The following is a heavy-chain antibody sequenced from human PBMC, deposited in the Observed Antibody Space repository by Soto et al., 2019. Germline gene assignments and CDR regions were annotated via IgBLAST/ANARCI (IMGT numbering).Heavy chain of an antibody. J-gene: IGHJ4*01. CDR2: IYWDDDK. CDR3: AVPLEEGYSGSGSYYNF. Sequence: QITLKESGPTLVKPTQTLTLTCTFSGSSVTTSGGCVGWIRQPPRKALEWLALIYWDDDKRYSPSLKSRLTITKDTSNTQVVLTMTNLDPVDTATSYCAVPLEEGYSGSGSYYNFWGQGTLVTVSS. V-gene: IGHV2-5*02. D-gene: IGHD3-10*01. CDR1: GSSVTTSGGC.